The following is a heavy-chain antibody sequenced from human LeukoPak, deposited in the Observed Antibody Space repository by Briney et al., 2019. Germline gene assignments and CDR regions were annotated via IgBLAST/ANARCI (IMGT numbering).Heavy chain of an antibody. Sequence: SETLSLTCGVSGYSISSGYYWGWIRQPPGKGLESIGSIYHSGSAYYNPSLKSRVTISVDTSKNQFSLKLSSVTAADTAVYYCARDGPTYYYDNSGHYYDYWGQGTLVTVSS. CDR3: ARDGPTYYYDNSGHYYDY. CDR2: IYHSGSA. J-gene: IGHJ4*02. CDR1: GYSISSGYY. D-gene: IGHD3-22*01. V-gene: IGHV4-38-2*02.